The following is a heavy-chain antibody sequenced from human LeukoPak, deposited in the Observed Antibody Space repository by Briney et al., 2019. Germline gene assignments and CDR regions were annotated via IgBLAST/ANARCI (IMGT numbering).Heavy chain of an antibody. J-gene: IGHJ5*02. CDR3: ARERLMVYAMRLDWFDP. V-gene: IGHV4-38-2*02. CDR2: IYHSGST. Sequence: PSETLSLTCTVSGYSISSGYYWGWIRQPPGKGLEWIGSIYHSGSTYYNPSLKSRVTISVDTSKNQFSLKLSSVTAVDTAVYYCARERLMVYAMRLDWFDPWGQGTLVTVSS. D-gene: IGHD2-8*01. CDR1: GYSISSGYY.